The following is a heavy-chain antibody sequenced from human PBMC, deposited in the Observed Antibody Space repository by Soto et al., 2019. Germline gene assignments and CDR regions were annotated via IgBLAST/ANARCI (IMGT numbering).Heavy chain of an antibody. CDR1: GFTFSSYG. V-gene: IGHV3-33*01. D-gene: IGHD3-9*01. CDR2: IYYDGSNK. CDR3: ARLKAYFDILTPLDV. Sequence: GGSLRLSCAASGFTFSSYGMHWVRQAPGKGLEWVALIYYDGSNKYYADSVKGRFTISRDNSKNTLFLQINSLRAEDTAVYYCARLKAYFDILTPLDVWGQGTTVTVSS. J-gene: IGHJ6*02.